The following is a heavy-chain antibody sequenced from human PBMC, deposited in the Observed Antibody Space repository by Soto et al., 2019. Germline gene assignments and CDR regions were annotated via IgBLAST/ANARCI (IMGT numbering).Heavy chain of an antibody. CDR3: ATVPAAALKEDY. Sequence: QEQLVQSGAEVKKPGASVVVSCKASGYTFTDYYFHWVRQAPGQGLEWMGWINPNDGDTNYAQKFQGRVTMTRDTSTSTAYVELSSLRSDDTAVYYCATVPAAALKEDYWGQGTLVTVSS. J-gene: IGHJ4*02. D-gene: IGHD6-13*01. CDR2: INPNDGDT. V-gene: IGHV1-2*02. CDR1: GYTFTDYY.